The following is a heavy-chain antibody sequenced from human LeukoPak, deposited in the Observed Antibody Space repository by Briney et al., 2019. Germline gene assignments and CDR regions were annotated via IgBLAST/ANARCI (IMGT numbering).Heavy chain of an antibody. D-gene: IGHD4-17*01. CDR2: IWYDGTNK. CDR3: ARATVTRWFDP. V-gene: IGHV3-33*01. J-gene: IGHJ5*02. CDR1: GFAFSSFG. Sequence: GGSVRLSCAASGFAFSSFGMHWARQAPGKGLEGVAVIWYDGTNKYYADSVKGRFTISRDNSKNTLYLQMNSLRAEDTAVYYCARATVTRWFDPWGQGTLVSVSS.